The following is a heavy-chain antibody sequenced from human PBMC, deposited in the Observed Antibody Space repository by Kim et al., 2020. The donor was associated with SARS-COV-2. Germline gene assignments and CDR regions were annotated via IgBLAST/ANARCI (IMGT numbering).Heavy chain of an antibody. J-gene: IGHJ6*02. D-gene: IGHD2-15*01. V-gene: IGHV1-69*13. CDR1: GGTFSNYA. CDR2: IIPIFGTT. Sequence: SVKVSCKASGGTFSNYAISWVRQAPGQGLEWMGGIIPIFGTTNYAQKFQGRVTITADESTSTAYMELSSLRSEDTAVYYCARDMGYCSGGSSYDYYYGMDVWGQGTTVTVSS. CDR3: ARDMGYCSGGSSYDYYYGMDV.